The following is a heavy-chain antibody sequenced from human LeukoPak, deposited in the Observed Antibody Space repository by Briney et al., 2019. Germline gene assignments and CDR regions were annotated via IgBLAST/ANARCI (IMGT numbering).Heavy chain of an antibody. V-gene: IGHV1-18*01. CDR3: ARGDYYDSSGYYRFDY. Sequence: ASVKVSCEASGYTFTSYGISWVRQAPGQGLEWMGWISAYNGNTNYAQKLQGRVTMTTDTSTSTAYMELRSLRSDDTAVYYCARGDYYDSSGYYRFDYWGQGTLVTVSS. CDR2: ISAYNGNT. D-gene: IGHD3-22*01. CDR1: GYTFTSYG. J-gene: IGHJ4*02.